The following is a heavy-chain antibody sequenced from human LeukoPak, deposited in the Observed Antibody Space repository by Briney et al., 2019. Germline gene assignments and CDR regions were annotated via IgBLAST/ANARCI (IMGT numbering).Heavy chain of an antibody. CDR3: ATLLSGAFDI. V-gene: IGHV3-48*04. CDR1: GFTFSSCS. Sequence: GGSLRLSCAASGFTFSSCSMNWVRQAPGKGLEWVSYISSSSSTIYYADSVKGRFTISRDNAKNSLYLQMNSLRAEDTAVYYCATLLSGAFDIWGQGTMVTVSS. J-gene: IGHJ3*02. D-gene: IGHD3-10*01. CDR2: ISSSSSTI.